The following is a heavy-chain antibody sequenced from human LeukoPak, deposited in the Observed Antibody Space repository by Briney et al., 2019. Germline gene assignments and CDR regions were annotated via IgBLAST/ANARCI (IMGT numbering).Heavy chain of an antibody. D-gene: IGHD6-19*01. J-gene: IGHJ4*02. CDR2: IYYSGST. Sequence: TSETLSLTCTVSGGSISSYYWSWIRQPPGKGLEWIGYIYYSGSTNYNPSLKSRVTISVDTSKNQFSLKLSSVTAADTAVYYCARHGYSSGWTNFDYWGQGTLVTVSS. CDR3: ARHGYSSGWTNFDY. V-gene: IGHV4-59*08. CDR1: GGSISSYY.